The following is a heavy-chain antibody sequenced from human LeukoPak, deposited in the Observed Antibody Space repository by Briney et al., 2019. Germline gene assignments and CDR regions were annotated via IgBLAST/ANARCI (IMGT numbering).Heavy chain of an antibody. Sequence: EASVKVSCKVSGYTLTELSMHWVRQTPGKGLEWMGGFDPEDGETLYAQKFQGRVTMTEDTSTDTAYMELSSLRSEDTAVYYCAADQRGAGLGFRYGSGSYNGLDVWGQGTAVTVSS. D-gene: IGHD3-10*01. V-gene: IGHV1-24*01. CDR2: FDPEDGET. CDR3: AADQRGAGLGFRYGSGSYNGLDV. J-gene: IGHJ6*02. CDR1: GYTLTELS.